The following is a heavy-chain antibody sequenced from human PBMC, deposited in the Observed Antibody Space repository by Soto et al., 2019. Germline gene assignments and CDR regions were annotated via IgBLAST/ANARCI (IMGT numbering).Heavy chain of an antibody. CDR1: GWSIRCGYY. J-gene: IGHJ4*02. CDR2: IYYSGST. D-gene: IGHD3-22*01. V-gene: IGHV4-30-4*01. CDR3: ARSYDSSGYYYVGYLDY. Sequence: GWSIRCGYYRSMKRQTPGKGLEWIGYIYYSGSTYYNPSLKSRVTISVDTSKNQFSLKLSSVTAADTAVYYCARSYDSSGYYYVGYLDYWGQGTLVTVSS.